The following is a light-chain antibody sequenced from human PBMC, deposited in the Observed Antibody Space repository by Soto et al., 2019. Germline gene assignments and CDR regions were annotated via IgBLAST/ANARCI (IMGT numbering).Light chain of an antibody. J-gene: IGLJ1*01. Sequence: QSVLTQPASVSGSPGQSITISCTGTSREIGFYNYVSWYQQHPGKAPKLIIYEVAKRPSGVSSRFSGSKSGNTASLTISGLQAEDEADYHCSSYTNTGTLYVFGTGTKVTV. V-gene: IGLV2-14*01. CDR1: SREIGFYNY. CDR3: SSYTNTGTLYV. CDR2: EVA.